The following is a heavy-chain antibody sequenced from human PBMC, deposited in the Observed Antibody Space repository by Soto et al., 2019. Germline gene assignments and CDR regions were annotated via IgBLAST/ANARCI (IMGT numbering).Heavy chain of an antibody. CDR2: TRNKANSYTT. CDR3: ARELMTTVTFFDF. D-gene: IGHD4-17*01. V-gene: IGHV3-72*01. J-gene: IGHJ4*02. CDR1: GFTFSDHY. Sequence: GGSLRLSCVASGFTFSDHYIDWVRQAPGKGLEWVGRTRNKANSYTTEYAASVKGRFTISRDDSKNSLYLQMNSLKTEDTAVYYCARELMTTVTFFDFWGQGTLVTVS.